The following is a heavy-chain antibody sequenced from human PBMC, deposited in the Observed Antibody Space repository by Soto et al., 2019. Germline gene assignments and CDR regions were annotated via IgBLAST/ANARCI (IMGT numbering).Heavy chain of an antibody. CDR2: IIPILGIA. J-gene: IGHJ6*02. CDR3: ARTKYSGSYLRIKNYYYYGMDV. D-gene: IGHD1-26*01. Sequence: SVKVSCKASVYTFTSYHISWVRQATGQGLEWMGRIIPILGIANYAQKFQGRVTITADKSTSTAYMELSSLRSEDTAVYYCARTKYSGSYLRIKNYYYYGMDVWGQGTTVTVSS. CDR1: VYTFTSYH. V-gene: IGHV1-69*02.